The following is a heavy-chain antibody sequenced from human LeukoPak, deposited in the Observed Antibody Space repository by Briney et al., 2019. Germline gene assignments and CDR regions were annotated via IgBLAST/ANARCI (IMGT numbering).Heavy chain of an antibody. CDR1: GFTFSSYE. V-gene: IGHV3-48*03. D-gene: IGHD3-22*01. CDR2: ISSSGNTI. CDR3: GSGVIFYDSSGRNY. Sequence: PGGSLRLSCAASGFTFSSYEMNWVRQAPGKGLEWVSSISSSGNTIYYADSVKGRFTVSRDSAKNSVYLQMNSLRAEDTALYYCGSGVIFYDSSGRNYWGQGTLVSVSS. J-gene: IGHJ4*02.